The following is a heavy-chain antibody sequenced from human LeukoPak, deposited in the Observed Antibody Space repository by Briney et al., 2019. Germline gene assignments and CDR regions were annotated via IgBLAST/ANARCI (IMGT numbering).Heavy chain of an antibody. J-gene: IGHJ6*03. Sequence: PGGSLRLSCAASGFTFDDYGMSWVRQAPGKGLEWVSGINWNGGSTGYADSVKGRFTIFRDNAKNSLYLQMNSLRAEDTALYYCARAEYGYYYYYMDVWGKGTTVTVSS. CDR3: ARAEYGYYYYYMDV. CDR2: INWNGGST. CDR1: GFTFDDYG. V-gene: IGHV3-20*04. D-gene: IGHD2/OR15-2a*01.